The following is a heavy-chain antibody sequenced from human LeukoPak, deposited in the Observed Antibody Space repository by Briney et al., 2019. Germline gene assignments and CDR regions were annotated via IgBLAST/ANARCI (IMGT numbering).Heavy chain of an antibody. J-gene: IGHJ4*02. CDR3: AREMDDILTRYFDY. D-gene: IGHD3-9*01. V-gene: IGHV4-4*02. CDR2: IYHSGST. CDR1: GGSISSSNW. Sequence: SETLSLTCAVSGGSISSSNWWSWVRQPPGKGLEWIGEIYHSGSTNYNPSLKSRVTISVDKSKNQFSLKLSSVTAADTAVYYCAREMDDILTRYFDYWGQGTLVTVSS.